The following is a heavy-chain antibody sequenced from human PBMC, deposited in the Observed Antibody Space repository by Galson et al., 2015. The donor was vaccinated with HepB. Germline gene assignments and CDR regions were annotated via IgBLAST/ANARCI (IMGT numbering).Heavy chain of an antibody. D-gene: IGHD2-2*01. CDR2: IRSKPNSYAT. CDR3: TRLDCSSTSCPMGEDY. CDR1: GFSFRGSA. J-gene: IGHJ4*02. V-gene: IGHV3-73*01. Sequence: SLRLSCAASGFSFRGSAMHWVRQASGKGLEWVGRIRSKPNSYATAYAASVKGRFTISRDGSKNTAYLQMNSLRTEDTAVYYCTRLDCSSTSCPMGEDYWGQGTLVTVSP.